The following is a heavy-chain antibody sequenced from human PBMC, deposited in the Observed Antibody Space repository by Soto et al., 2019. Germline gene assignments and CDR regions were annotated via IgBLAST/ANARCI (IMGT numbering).Heavy chain of an antibody. V-gene: IGHV3-33*01. CDR1: GFTFRGYG. J-gene: IGHJ4*02. D-gene: IGHD2-2*01. CDR2: IWYDGSNK. CDR3: ARGDCSGTSCYAFDY. Sequence: QVQLVESGGGVVQPGRSLRLSCATSGFTFRGYGMHWVRQAPGKGLEWVAVIWYDGSNKYYADSVKGRFTISRDNSENTLYRQMNSLRSEDTAVYYCARGDCSGTSCYAFDYWGRGTLVTVSS.